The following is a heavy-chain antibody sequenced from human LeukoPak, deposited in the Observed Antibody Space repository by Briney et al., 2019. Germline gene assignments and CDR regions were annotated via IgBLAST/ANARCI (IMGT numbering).Heavy chain of an antibody. CDR3: ARLVDTSMARFDY. Sequence: GESLKISCKGSGYSFTNYWIGWVRQMPGKDLEWMGIIYPGDSDTRYSPSFQGQVTTSADKSISTAYLQWSSLKASDIPIYYCARLVDTSMARFDYWGQGTPVTVSS. V-gene: IGHV5-51*01. J-gene: IGHJ4*02. CDR2: IYPGDSDT. CDR1: GYSFTNYW. D-gene: IGHD5-18*01.